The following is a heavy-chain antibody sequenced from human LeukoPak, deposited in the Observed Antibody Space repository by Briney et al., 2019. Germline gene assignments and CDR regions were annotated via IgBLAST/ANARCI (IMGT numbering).Heavy chain of an antibody. CDR1: GFTLSDYY. D-gene: IGHD6-19*01. V-gene: IGHV3-11*04. CDR3: HATVAGIFFDY. Sequence: GGSLRLSCAASGFTLSDYYMSWIRQAPGKGLEWVSYISSSGSTIYYADSVKGRFTISRDNAKNSLYLQMNSLRAEDTAVYYCHATVAGIFFDYWGQGTLVTVSS. CDR2: ISSSGSTI. J-gene: IGHJ4*02.